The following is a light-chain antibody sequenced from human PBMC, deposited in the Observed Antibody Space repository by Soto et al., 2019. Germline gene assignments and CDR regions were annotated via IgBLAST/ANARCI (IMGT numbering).Light chain of an antibody. J-gene: IGLJ2*01. CDR3: SSYTRSSTLR. CDR2: DVS. Sequence: QSALTQPASVSGSPGQSITISCTGTSSDVGGYNYVSWYQQHPGKAPKLMIYDVSNRPSGVSNRFSGSKSGKTASLTISGLQAEDEADYYCSSYTRSSTLRFGGGTQVTVL. CDR1: SSDVGGYNY. V-gene: IGLV2-14*01.